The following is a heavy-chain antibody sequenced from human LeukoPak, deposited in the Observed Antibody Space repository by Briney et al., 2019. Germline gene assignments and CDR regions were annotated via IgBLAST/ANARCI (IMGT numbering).Heavy chain of an antibody. Sequence: PGGSLRLSCAASGFTFSSYGMHWVRQAPGKGLEWVAFIRYDGSNKYYADSVKGRFTISRDNSKNTLYLQMNSLRAEDTAVYYCAGNYYDSSGDAFDIWGQGTMVTVSS. CDR3: AGNYYDSSGDAFDI. CDR1: GFTFSSYG. V-gene: IGHV3-30*02. CDR2: IRYDGSNK. J-gene: IGHJ3*02. D-gene: IGHD3-22*01.